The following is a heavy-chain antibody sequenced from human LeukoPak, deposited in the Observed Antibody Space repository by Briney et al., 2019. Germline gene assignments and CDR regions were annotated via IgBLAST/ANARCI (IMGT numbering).Heavy chain of an antibody. Sequence: GESLRISCKGSGYSFTSNWISWVRQMPGKGLGWMGRIDPRDSYTNYSPSFQGHVTISADKSISTAYLQWSSLKASDTAMYYCARQPEGTWFDPWGQGTLVTVSS. V-gene: IGHV5-10-1*01. D-gene: IGHD1-1*01. CDR2: IDPRDSYT. J-gene: IGHJ5*02. CDR1: GYSFTSNW. CDR3: ARQPEGTWFDP.